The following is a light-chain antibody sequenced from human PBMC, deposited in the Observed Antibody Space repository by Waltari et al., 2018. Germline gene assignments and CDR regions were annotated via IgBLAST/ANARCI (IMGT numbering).Light chain of an antibody. CDR2: VAS. CDR1: QGISNS. V-gene: IGKV1-NL1*01. J-gene: IGKJ2*01. CDR3: QQYFFTPYT. Sequence: DIQMTQSPSSLSASVGDRVTITCRASQGISNSLAWYQQKPGKAPKLLLSVASRLQSGVPSRCTGSGSGTDYTLTISSLQPEDFATDYCQQYFFTPYTFGQGTKLEI.